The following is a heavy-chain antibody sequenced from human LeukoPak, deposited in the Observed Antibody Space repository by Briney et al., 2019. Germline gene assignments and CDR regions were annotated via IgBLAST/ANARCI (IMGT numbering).Heavy chain of an antibody. V-gene: IGHV3-7*01. D-gene: IGHD3-3*01. CDR2: IKQDGSEK. Sequence: GASLRLSCAASGFTFSRYWTIWVRQAPGKGLEWVANIKQDGSEKYYVDSVKGRFTISRDNAKNSLYLQMNSLRAEDTAVYYCARDLHDFWSGYFHYMDVWGKGTTVTVSS. J-gene: IGHJ6*03. CDR3: ARDLHDFWSGYFHYMDV. CDR1: GFTFSRYW.